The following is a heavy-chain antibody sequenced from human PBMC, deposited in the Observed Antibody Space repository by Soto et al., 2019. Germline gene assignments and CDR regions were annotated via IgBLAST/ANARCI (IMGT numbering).Heavy chain of an antibody. CDR1: GDSTSTSTYY. J-gene: IGHJ5*02. CDR3: SRRAPEGFDP. CDR2: IDYRGST. Sequence: SETLSLTCTVSGDSTSTSTYYWGWIRQPPGKGLEWIGSIDYRGSTYHNPSLKSRVTISVDTSKNQFSLKLSSVTASDTAFYYCSRRAPEGFDPWGQGTLVTVSS. V-gene: IGHV4-39*01.